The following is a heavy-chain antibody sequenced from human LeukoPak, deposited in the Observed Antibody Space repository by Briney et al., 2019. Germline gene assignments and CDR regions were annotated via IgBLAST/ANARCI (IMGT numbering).Heavy chain of an antibody. CDR3: TREMVMIDY. CDR2: IKQDGSEK. J-gene: IGHJ4*02. CDR1: GFTFSSHW. V-gene: IGHV3-7*03. D-gene: IGHD4-23*01. Sequence: GGSLRLSCAASGFTFSSHWMIWVRQAPGKGLEWVANIKQDGSEKYYVGSVKGRFTISRDNAKSSLYLQMNSLRAEDTAVYYCTREMVMIDYWGQGNLVTVSS.